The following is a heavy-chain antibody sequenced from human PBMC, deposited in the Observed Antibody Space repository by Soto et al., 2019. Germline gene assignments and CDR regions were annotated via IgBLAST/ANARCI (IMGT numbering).Heavy chain of an antibody. V-gene: IGHV4-59*01. CDR3: ARERLKSGYDEYYFDY. CDR1: GGSISSYY. Sequence: SETLSLTCTVSGGSISSYYWSWIRQPPGKGLEWIGYIYYSGSTNYNPSLKSRVTISVDTSKNQFSLKLSSVTAADTAVYYCARERLKSGYDEYYFDYWGQGTLVTVSS. D-gene: IGHD5-12*01. CDR2: IYYSGST. J-gene: IGHJ4*02.